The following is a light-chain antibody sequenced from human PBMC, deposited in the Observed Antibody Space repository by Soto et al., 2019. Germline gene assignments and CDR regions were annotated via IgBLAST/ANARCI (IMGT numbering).Light chain of an antibody. CDR3: SSYRSTSTLSV. J-gene: IGLJ1*01. Sequence: QSVLTQPASVSGSPGQSITISCTGTSSDVGGYNYVSWYQQHPGKAPKLMIYEVTNRPSGVSNRFSGSKSGNTASLTISGLXAEDEAVYYCSSYRSTSTLSVFGTGTKVTVL. CDR2: EVT. CDR1: SSDVGGYNY. V-gene: IGLV2-14*01.